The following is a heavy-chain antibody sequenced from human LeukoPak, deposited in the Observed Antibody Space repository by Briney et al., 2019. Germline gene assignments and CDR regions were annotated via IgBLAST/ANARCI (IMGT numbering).Heavy chain of an antibody. Sequence: GASVKVSCKASGGTFSSYAISWVRQAPGHGLEWMGGIIPIFGAANYAQKFQGRVTITADESTSTAYMELSSLRSEDTAVYYCARDDGYCSGGSCYGTWDYWGQGTLVTVSS. CDR1: GGTFSSYA. CDR2: IIPIFGAA. D-gene: IGHD2-15*01. J-gene: IGHJ4*02. V-gene: IGHV1-69*13. CDR3: ARDDGYCSGGSCYGTWDY.